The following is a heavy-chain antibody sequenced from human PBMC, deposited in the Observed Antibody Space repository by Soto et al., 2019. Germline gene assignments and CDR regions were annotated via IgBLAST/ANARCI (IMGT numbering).Heavy chain of an antibody. CDR1: GFIFRSYG. V-gene: IGHV3-33*01. CDR2: IWYDGSNT. CDR3: ASSAA. D-gene: IGHD6-19*01. Sequence: GGSLRLSCAASGFIFRSYGMHRVRQAPGKGLEWVAVIWYDGSNTYYADPVKGRFTISRDNSKNTLFLQMNSLRAEDTAVYYCASSAAWGRGTLVTVSS. J-gene: IGHJ5*02.